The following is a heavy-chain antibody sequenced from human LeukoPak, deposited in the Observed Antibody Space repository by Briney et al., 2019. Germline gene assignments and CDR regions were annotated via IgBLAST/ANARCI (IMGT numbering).Heavy chain of an antibody. V-gene: IGHV1-69*05. CDR3: GRRAGDCGGGSCYSIDY. D-gene: IGHD2-15*01. J-gene: IGHJ4*02. CDR1: GGSFSSEA. Sequence: SVKVSCKASGGSFSSEAISWVRQAPGQGLESMGGIIPIFGTPNYAQKFQGRVTITTDESTSTAYMEVSSLRSEDTAVYYCGRRAGDCGGGSCYSIDYWGQGTLVTVSS. CDR2: IIPIFGTP.